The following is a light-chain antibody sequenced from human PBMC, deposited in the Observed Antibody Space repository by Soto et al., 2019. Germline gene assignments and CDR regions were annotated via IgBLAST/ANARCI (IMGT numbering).Light chain of an antibody. CDR1: QDITNY. Sequence: DISMTPSPFSLSASLGDRFTITCQASQDITNYLNWYQQKPGKAPQLLIYDASNLETGAPSRFSGSGSGTDFTFTISSLQPEDIATYYCQQYDDLPLTFGGGTKVDIK. J-gene: IGKJ4*01. CDR3: QQYDDLPLT. V-gene: IGKV1-33*01. CDR2: DAS.